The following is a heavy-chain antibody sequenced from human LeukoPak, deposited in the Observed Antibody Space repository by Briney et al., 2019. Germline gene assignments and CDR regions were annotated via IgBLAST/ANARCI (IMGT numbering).Heavy chain of an antibody. Sequence: GGSLRLSCAASGFTVSSNYMSWVRQAPGKGLEWVSVIYSGGSTYYADSVKGRFTISRDNSKNTLYLQMNSLRAEDTAVYYCARDRGSYYPYFDYWGQGTLVTVSS. CDR2: IYSGGST. CDR3: ARDRGSYYPYFDY. D-gene: IGHD1-26*01. V-gene: IGHV3-53*01. J-gene: IGHJ4*02. CDR1: GFTVSSNY.